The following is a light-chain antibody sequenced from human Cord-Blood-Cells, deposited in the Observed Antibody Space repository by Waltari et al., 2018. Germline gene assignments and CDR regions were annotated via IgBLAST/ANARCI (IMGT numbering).Light chain of an antibody. CDR2: AVS. V-gene: IGKV1-39*01. CDR3: QQSYSTPPT. CDR1: QSISSY. J-gene: IGKJ4*01. Sequence: EIQMTPSPSSLSASVGDSVTITCRASQSISSYLNWYQQTPGKAPKLLIYAVSSVQSGVPSRFSGSGSGTDFTLTISSLQPEDFATYYCQQSYSTPPTFGGGTNVEIK.